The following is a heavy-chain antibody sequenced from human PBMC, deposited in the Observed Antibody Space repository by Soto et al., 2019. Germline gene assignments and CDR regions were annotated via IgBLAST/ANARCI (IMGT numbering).Heavy chain of an antibody. Sequence: PGGSLRLSCAASGFTFTGYAMSWVRQAPGKGLEWVSAISGTGGSTYYADSVKGRFTISRDNSKNTLHLQMNSLRAEDTAVYYCAKDLTYYYDSSGYYYGMDVWGQGTTVTVSS. V-gene: IGHV3-23*01. CDR3: AKDLTYYYDSSGYYYGMDV. CDR1: GFTFTGYA. J-gene: IGHJ6*02. CDR2: ISGTGGST. D-gene: IGHD3-22*01.